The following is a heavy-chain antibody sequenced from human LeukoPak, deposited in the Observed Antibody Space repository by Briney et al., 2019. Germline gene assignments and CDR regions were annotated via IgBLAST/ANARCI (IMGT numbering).Heavy chain of an antibody. CDR1: GFSFSTYG. Sequence: PGGSLRLSCAASGFSFSTYGMSWVRQAPGKGLEWVSVIYSGGSTYYADSVKGRFTISRDNSKNTLYLQMNSLGAEDTAVYYCQGAFDIWGQGTMVTVSS. J-gene: IGHJ3*02. CDR3: QGAFDI. V-gene: IGHV3-53*01. CDR2: IYSGGST.